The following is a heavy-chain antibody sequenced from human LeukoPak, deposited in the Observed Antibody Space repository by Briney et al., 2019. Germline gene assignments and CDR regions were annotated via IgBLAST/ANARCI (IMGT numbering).Heavy chain of an antibody. CDR1: GFTFSRYW. D-gene: IGHD4-17*01. Sequence: PGGSLRLSCEGSGFTFSRYWMDWVRQAPGKGLVWVSRISSVGGTTTYADSVKGRFTISRDNAKNTLFLQVNSLRAEDTAVYYCAVSTVIMNYWGQGTLVTVSS. CDR2: ISSVGGTT. CDR3: AVSTVIMNY. V-gene: IGHV3-74*01. J-gene: IGHJ4*02.